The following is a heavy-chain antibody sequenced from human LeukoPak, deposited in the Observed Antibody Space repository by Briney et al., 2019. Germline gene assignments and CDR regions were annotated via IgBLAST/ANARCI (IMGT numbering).Heavy chain of an antibody. CDR1: GDTFTSYD. D-gene: IGHD1/OR15-1a*01. V-gene: IGHV1-2*02. CDR2: INPNSGGT. Sequence: ASVKVSCKASGDTFTSYDINWVRQATGQGLEWMGWINPNSGGTNYAQKFQGRVTMTRDTSISTAYTDLIRLRSDDTAVYYCARDLNNSRGYYYYMDVSGKGTTVTVSS. CDR3: ARDLNNSRGYYYYMDV. J-gene: IGHJ6*03.